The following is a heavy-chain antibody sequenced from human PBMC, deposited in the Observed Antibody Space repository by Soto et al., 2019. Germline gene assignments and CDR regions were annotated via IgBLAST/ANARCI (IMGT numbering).Heavy chain of an antibody. CDR1: GYSITGYY. Sequence: QVQLVQSGAEVKKPGASVRVSCKASGYSITGYYLDWVRQAPGHGLEWMGWINPNRGATDYAQKFQGRVTMTRDTSINTAYMELSSLTSDDTAVYYCARVAVSGTLDYWGQGTLVSVSS. CDR3: ARVAVSGTLDY. J-gene: IGHJ4*02. V-gene: IGHV1-2*02. D-gene: IGHD6-19*01. CDR2: INPNRGAT.